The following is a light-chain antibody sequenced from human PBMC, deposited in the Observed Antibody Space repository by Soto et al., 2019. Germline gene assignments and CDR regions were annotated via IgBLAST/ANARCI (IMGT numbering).Light chain of an antibody. V-gene: IGLV2-14*03. Sequence: QSALTQPASVSGSPGQSVTISCTGSNSDIGGYNYVSWYQQHPGKAPKLMIYDVSKRPSGVSDRFSGSKSANTASLIISGLQAEDEADYYCCSYAGNTLVVFGGGTQLTVL. CDR2: DVS. CDR3: CSYAGNTLVV. J-gene: IGLJ2*01. CDR1: NSDIGGYNY.